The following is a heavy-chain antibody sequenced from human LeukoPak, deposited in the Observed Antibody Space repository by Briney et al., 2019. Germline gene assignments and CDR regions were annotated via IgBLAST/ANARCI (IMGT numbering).Heavy chain of an antibody. Sequence: PGGSLRLSCAASGFTFSSYSMNWVRQAPGKGLEWVSSISSSSSYIYYADSVKGRFTISRDNAKNSLYLHMNSLRAEDTAVYYCARVGDYYDSSGPVPYWGQGTLVTVSS. CDR1: GFTFSSYS. D-gene: IGHD3-22*01. CDR3: ARVGDYYDSSGPVPY. CDR2: ISSSSSYI. V-gene: IGHV3-21*01. J-gene: IGHJ4*02.